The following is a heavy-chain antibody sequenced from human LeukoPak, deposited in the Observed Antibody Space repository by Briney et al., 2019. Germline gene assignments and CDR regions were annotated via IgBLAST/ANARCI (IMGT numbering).Heavy chain of an antibody. V-gene: IGHV1-69*13. CDR2: IIPIFGTA. Sequence: ASVKVSCKASGGTFSSYAISWVRQAPGQGLEWMGGIIPIFGTANYAQKFQGRVTITADESTSTAYMELRSLRSDDTAVYYCARDMGVVVAAYYYYGMDVWGQGTTVTVSS. J-gene: IGHJ6*02. CDR3: ARDMGVVVAAYYYYGMDV. CDR1: GGTFSSYA. D-gene: IGHD2-15*01.